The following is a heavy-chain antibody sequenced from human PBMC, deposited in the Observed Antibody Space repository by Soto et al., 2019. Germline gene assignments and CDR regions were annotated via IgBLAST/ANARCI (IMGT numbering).Heavy chain of an antibody. CDR3: ARKGYIGNFGLDV. Sequence: QVQLVQSGAEVKRPGASVKVSCKASGYTFRNYDVAWVRRAPGHGLEWMGWISISKGKTYYQESLQGRVTMTMDTGTTTAYREVRSLRSDDTAVYYWARKGYIGNFGLDVWGQGTTVTVSS. CDR2: ISISKGKT. CDR1: GYTFRNYD. V-gene: IGHV1-18*01. D-gene: IGHD5-12*01. J-gene: IGHJ6*02.